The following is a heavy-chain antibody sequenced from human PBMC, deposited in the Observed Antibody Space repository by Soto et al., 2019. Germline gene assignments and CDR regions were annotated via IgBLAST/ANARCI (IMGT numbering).Heavy chain of an antibody. V-gene: IGHV4-61*01. J-gene: IGHJ5*02. Sequence: PSETLSLTCTVSGGSVSNDNFYWSWIRQPPGKGLEWIGYVHSSGITNYNPSLKRRVTISVDPSRNQFSLRLSSVTAADTAVYYCARGLTMGQLPSHFDHWGQGTLVTVSS. D-gene: IGHD3-16*01. CDR3: ARGLTMGQLPSHFDH. CDR2: VHSSGIT. CDR1: GGSVSNDNFY.